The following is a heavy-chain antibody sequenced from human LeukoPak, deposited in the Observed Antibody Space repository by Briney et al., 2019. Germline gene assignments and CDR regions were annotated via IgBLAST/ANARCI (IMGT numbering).Heavy chain of an antibody. CDR3: ARGPYRITMVRGSRYFDY. Sequence: SETLSLTCAVYGGSFSGYYWSWIRQPPGKGLEWIGEINHSGSTNYNPSLKSRVTISVDTSKNQFSLKLSSVTAADTAVYYCARGPYRITMVRGSRYFDYWGQGTLVTVSS. CDR1: GGSFSGYY. V-gene: IGHV4-34*01. CDR2: INHSGST. D-gene: IGHD3-10*01. J-gene: IGHJ4*02.